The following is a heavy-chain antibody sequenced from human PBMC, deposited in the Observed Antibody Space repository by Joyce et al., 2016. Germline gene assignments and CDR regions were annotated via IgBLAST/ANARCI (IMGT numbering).Heavy chain of an antibody. J-gene: IGHJ4*02. D-gene: IGHD3-16*01. Sequence: QLQLVESGGGVVQPGRSLRLSCAASGFTFSNYGKHGVRQAPGKGLEWVAVIAKDGNKKYYADSVKGRFTISRDNSKNTLYLQMNSLRAEDTAVYYCAKRYDYVDYWGQGTLVTVSS. CDR1: GFTFSNYG. CDR2: IAKDGNKK. V-gene: IGHV3-30*18. CDR3: AKRYDYVDY.